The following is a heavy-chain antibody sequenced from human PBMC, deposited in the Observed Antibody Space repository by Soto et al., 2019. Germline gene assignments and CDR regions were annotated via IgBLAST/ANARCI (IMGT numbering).Heavy chain of an antibody. V-gene: IGHV4-31*03. J-gene: IGHJ5*02. CDR3: ARLSGSWQSWFYP. Sequence: QVQLQESGPGLVKPSQTLSLTCIVSGGSISSNDFYWSWIPQHPGKGLAWIGYIYYSGNTSYNPSLKGRVTILVDTSKNQFSLKVSSVTAADTAVYYCARLSGSWQSWFYPWGQGTLVTVSS. D-gene: IGHD6-13*01. CDR2: IYYSGNT. CDR1: GGSISSNDFY.